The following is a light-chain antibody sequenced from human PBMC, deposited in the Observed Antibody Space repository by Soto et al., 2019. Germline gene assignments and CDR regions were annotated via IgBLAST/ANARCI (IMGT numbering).Light chain of an antibody. CDR2: DTS. CDR3: LLSYSGALVV. CDR1: TGAVTSGHY. Sequence: QAVVTQEPSLTVSPGGTVTLTCGSSTGAVTSGHYPYWSQQKPGQAPRTLIYDTSNKHSWTPARFSGSLLGGKAALTLSGAQPEDEAEYYCLLSYSGALVVFGGGTKLTVL. J-gene: IGLJ2*01. V-gene: IGLV7-46*01.